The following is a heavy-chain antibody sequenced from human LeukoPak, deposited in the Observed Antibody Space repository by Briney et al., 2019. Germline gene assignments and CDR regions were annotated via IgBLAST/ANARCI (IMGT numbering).Heavy chain of an antibody. CDR3: ARDGTDKIVAPRCFDY. Sequence: GGSLRLSCAASGFTFSSYSMNWVRQAPGKGLEWVSSISSSSSYIYYADSVKGRFTISRDNAKNSLYLQMNSLRDEDTAVYYCARDGTDKIVAPRCFDYWGQGTLVTVSP. D-gene: IGHD3-22*01. V-gene: IGHV3-21*01. J-gene: IGHJ4*02. CDR1: GFTFSSYS. CDR2: ISSSSSYI.